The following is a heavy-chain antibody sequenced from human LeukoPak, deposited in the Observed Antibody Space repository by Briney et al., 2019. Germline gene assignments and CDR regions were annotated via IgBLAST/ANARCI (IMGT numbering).Heavy chain of an antibody. D-gene: IGHD3-10*01. CDR1: GFTFSDYY. Sequence: PGGSLRLSCAASGFTFSDYYMSWIRQAPGKGLEWVSYIGSSGSTIYYADSVKGRFTISRGNAKNSLYLQMNSLRAEDTAVYYCARDIQDYYGSGSYSQGYYYYYMDVWGKGTTVTISS. CDR3: ARDIQDYYGSGSYSQGYYYYYMDV. CDR2: IGSSGSTI. V-gene: IGHV3-11*01. J-gene: IGHJ6*03.